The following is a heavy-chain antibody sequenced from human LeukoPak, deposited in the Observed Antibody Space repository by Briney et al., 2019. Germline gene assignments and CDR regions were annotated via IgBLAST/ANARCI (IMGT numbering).Heavy chain of an antibody. CDR2: IKIKSDGGTT. J-gene: IGHJ5*02. CDR1: GFTFSDAR. V-gene: IGHV3-15*01. D-gene: IGHD3-3*01. CDR3: VTDKVESIRSHRFAP. Sequence: KSGGSLRLSCAASGFTFSDARMSWVRQAPGKGLEWVGRIKIKSDGGTTDYAAPVKGRFTMSRDDSKNMLYLQMNSLTTEDTAVYYCVTDKVESIRSHRFAPWGQGTLVTVSS.